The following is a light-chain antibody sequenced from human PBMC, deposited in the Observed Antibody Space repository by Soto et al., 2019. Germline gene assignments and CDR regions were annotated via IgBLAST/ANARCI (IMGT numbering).Light chain of an antibody. CDR1: QTISRW. CDR3: HSRA. Sequence: DIQLTQTPSTSPISLGQEVTITCRASQTISRWLAWYQQKPGRAPKLLTYDASTLESGVPSRFSGSGSETEFTLTISRLQPDDFATYFCHSRAFGQGTRLEIK. J-gene: IGKJ5*01. CDR2: DAS. V-gene: IGKV1-5*01.